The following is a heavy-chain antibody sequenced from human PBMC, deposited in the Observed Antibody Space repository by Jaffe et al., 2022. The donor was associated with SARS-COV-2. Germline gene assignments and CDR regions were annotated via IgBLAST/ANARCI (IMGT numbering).Heavy chain of an antibody. CDR1: GFTFSSFY. V-gene: IGHV3-74*01. CDR3: VRGTYYALDV. J-gene: IGHJ6*02. CDR2: ITGGGSST. Sequence: EVQLVESGGGSVQPGGSLRLSCAASGFTFSSFYIHWVRQAPGKGLVWVSGITGGGSSTNYADFVKGRFTISRDNAKSTLYLQMNSLRAEDTAVYYCVRGTYYALDVWGQGTTVTVSS.